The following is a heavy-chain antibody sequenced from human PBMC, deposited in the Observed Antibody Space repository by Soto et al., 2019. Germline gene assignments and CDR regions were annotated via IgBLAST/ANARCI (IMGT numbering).Heavy chain of an antibody. J-gene: IGHJ5*02. CDR3: ARGDSTGSPTGWFDP. V-gene: IGHV1-18*04. CDR1: CYSFTRYS. CDR2: ISNYNGDT. Sequence: ASVQDSIKATCYSFTRYSINWVRQAPGQGLEWVGWISNYNGDTKYAQKFQGRVTLTTDTSTTTTYMDLRSLTSDDTAVYFCARGDSTGSPTGWFDPWGQGTLVTVSS. D-gene: IGHD6-19*01.